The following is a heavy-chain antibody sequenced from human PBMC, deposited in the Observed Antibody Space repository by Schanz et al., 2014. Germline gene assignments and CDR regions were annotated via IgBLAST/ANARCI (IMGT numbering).Heavy chain of an antibody. D-gene: IGHD3-22*01. CDR3: VKYRYDSGSYYQVLEY. CDR1: GFTFSWYG. CDR2: IRHDGTKQ. V-gene: IGHV3-30*02. Sequence: QVHLVESGGGVVQPGGSLRLSCAASGFTFSWYGMHWVRQAPGKGLEWVAHIRHDGTKQYYADSVKGRFTISRDDSKNTLYLQMNSLRVEDTAVYFCVKYRYDSGSYYQVLEYWGQGTLVTVSS. J-gene: IGHJ4*02.